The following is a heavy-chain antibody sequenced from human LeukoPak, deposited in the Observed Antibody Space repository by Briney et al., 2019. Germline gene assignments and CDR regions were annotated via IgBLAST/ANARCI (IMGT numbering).Heavy chain of an antibody. CDR2: VNNDGSGT. J-gene: IGHJ4*02. D-gene: IGHD1-7*01. CDR3: ARGGWGTAIDY. CDR1: GFSFSGYW. Sequence: GGSLRISCAASGFSFSGYWMHWVRHAPGKGLVWVSHVNNDGSGTTYADSVKGRFTISRDNAKNTVDLQMNSLRAEDTAVYYCARGGWGTAIDYLGQGTLVTVSS. V-gene: IGHV3-74*01.